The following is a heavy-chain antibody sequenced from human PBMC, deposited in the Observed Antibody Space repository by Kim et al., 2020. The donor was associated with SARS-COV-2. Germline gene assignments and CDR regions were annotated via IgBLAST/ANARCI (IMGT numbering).Heavy chain of an antibody. V-gene: IGHV3-30*18. CDR3: AKTYYYDSSGYPYYFDY. J-gene: IGHJ4*02. D-gene: IGHD3-22*01. CDR1: GFTFSSYG. CDR2: ISYDGSNK. Sequence: GGSLRLSCAASGFTFSSYGMHWVRQAPGKGLEWVAVISYDGSNKYYADSVKGRFTISRDNSKNTLYLQMNSLRAEDTAVYYCAKTYYYDSSGYPYYFDYWGQGTLVTVSS.